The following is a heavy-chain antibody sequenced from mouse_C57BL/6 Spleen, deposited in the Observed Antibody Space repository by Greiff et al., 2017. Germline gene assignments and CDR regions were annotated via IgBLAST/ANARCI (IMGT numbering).Heavy chain of an antibody. J-gene: IGHJ3*01. Sequence: VHLKESGPELVKPGASVKISCKASGYSFTGYYMNWVKQSPEKSLEWIGEIIPSTGGTTYNQKFKAKATLTVAKSSSTAYMQLKSLTSEDTAVYYCARGEIYYYGLAYWGQGTLVTVSA. D-gene: IGHD1-1*01. V-gene: IGHV1-42*01. CDR1: GYSFTGYY. CDR3: ARGEIYYYGLAY. CDR2: IIPSTGGT.